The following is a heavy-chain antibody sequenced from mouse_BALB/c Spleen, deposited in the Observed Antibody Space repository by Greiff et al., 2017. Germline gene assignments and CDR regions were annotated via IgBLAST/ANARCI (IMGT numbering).Heavy chain of an antibody. D-gene: IGHD1-1*01. V-gene: IGHV14-1*02. J-gene: IGHJ4*01. Sequence: VQLKQSGAELVRPGALVKLSCKASGFNIKDYYMHWVKQRPEQGLEWIGWIDPENGNTIYDPKFQGKASITADTSSNTAYLQLSSLTSEDTAVYYCAKPLITTVVGDAMDYWGQGTSVTVSS. CDR3: AKPLITTVVGDAMDY. CDR2: IDPENGNT. CDR1: GFNIKDYY.